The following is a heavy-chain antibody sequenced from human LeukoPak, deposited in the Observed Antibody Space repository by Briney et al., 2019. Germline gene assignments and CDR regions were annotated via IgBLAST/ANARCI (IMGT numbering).Heavy chain of an antibody. J-gene: IGHJ5*01. V-gene: IGHV1-18*01. Sequence: AVKVSCKASNYSFPHYVISWVRQAPGQGLEWLGWINPYDGNTNSAHILQGRVTLSKDTSKTPVYMKLSSVRADDTAVYYCARCPDTKKGFDFWGQGTRVTVSS. CDR1: NYSFPHYV. CDR3: ARCPDTKKGFDF. D-gene: IGHD2-8*01. CDR2: INPYDGNT.